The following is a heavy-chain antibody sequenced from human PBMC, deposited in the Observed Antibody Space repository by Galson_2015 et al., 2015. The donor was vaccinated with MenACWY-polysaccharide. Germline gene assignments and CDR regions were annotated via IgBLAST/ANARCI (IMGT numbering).Heavy chain of an antibody. CDR1: GLTFSNYF. V-gene: IGHV3-7*01. CDR3: AGGLGWSSDY. J-gene: IGHJ4*02. Sequence: SLRLSCAASGLTFSNYFMTWVRQAPGKGLEWVANIERDGSEKNYVDSAKARFTISRDNAKNSLYLQMDNLRAEDTAVYYCAGGLGWSSDYWGPGTLVTVSS. D-gene: IGHD6-19*01. CDR2: IERDGSEK.